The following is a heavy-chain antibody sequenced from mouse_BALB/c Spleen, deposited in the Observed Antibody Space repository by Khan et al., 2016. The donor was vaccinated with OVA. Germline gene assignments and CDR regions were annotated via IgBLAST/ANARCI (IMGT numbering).Heavy chain of an antibody. V-gene: IGHV1S134*01. CDR2: IYPGKGYT. CDR3: TTAYYRYYFDY. J-gene: IGHJ2*01. Sequence: EVKLEESGAELGRPGSSVKLSCKTSGSTLTSYGIKWVKERHGQGLEWIGYIYPGKGYTEYNERFQGKAILTSDTSSRRAYMQLGSLTSEDSAIYFCTTAYYRYYFDYCGQGTTLTVSS. D-gene: IGHD2-14*01. CDR1: GSTLTSYG.